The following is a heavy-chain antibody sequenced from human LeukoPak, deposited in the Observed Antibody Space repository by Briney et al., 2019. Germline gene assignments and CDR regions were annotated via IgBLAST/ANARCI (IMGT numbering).Heavy chain of an antibody. CDR1: GGSISSYY. CDR3: ARAGGGSGYYYDLDYYMDV. J-gene: IGHJ6*03. D-gene: IGHD3-22*01. V-gene: IGHV4-59*01. CDR2: IYYSGST. Sequence: SETLSLTCTVSGGSISSYYWSWIRQPPGKGLEWIAYIYYSGSTNYNPSLKSRVTISVDTSKNQFSLKLSSVTAADTAVYYCARAGGGSGYYYDLDYYMDVWGKGTTVTVSS.